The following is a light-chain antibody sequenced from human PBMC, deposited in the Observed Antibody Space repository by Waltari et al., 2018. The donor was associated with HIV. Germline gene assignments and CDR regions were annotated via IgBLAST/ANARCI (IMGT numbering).Light chain of an antibody. CDR1: RSNIGAGYD. V-gene: IGLV1-40*01. CDR3: QSYDRSLSGGV. CDR2: GTT. J-gene: IGLJ7*01. Sequence: QSVLTQPPSVSGAPGQTVTISCTGSRSNIGAGYDIHWYQHLPGRAPKLLIYGTTNRPSGVPDRFSGSQSGTSASLVITGLQAEDEADYYCQSYDRSLSGGVFGGGTRLTVL.